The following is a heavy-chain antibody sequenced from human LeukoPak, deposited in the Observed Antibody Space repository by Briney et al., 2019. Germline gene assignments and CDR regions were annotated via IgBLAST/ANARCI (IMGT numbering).Heavy chain of an antibody. J-gene: IGHJ4*02. D-gene: IGHD3-10*01. CDR3: ARDQTYSGSGIYTYFGY. CDR1: GGSISSGGHY. Sequence: SETLSLTCTVSGGSISSGGHYWSWIRQPAGKGLEYLGRIYSTGSTNYNPSLRSRVTISVDTSKNHFSLKLSSVTAADTAVYYCARDQTYSGSGIYTYFGYWGQGILVTVSS. CDR2: IYSTGST. V-gene: IGHV4-61*02.